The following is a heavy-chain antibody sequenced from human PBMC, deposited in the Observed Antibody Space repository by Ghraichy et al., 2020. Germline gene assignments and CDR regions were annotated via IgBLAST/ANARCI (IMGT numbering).Heavy chain of an antibody. CDR2: ISYDGTYK. D-gene: IGHD6-6*01. CDR1: GFTFSTYA. Sequence: GGSLRLSCAASGFTFSTYAMHWVRQAPGRGLEWVALISYDGTYKYYADSVKGRFTISRDNSKSTLYLQMNSLRTEDTAVYFCARAPYSTSPRVDAEYFQHWGQGTLVTVSS. CDR3: ARAPYSTSPRVDAEYFQH. J-gene: IGHJ1*01. V-gene: IGHV3-30-3*01.